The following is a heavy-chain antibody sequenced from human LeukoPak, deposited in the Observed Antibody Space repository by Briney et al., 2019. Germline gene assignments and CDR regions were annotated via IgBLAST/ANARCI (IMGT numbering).Heavy chain of an antibody. CDR3: ARVITGYSSGWYPYYYYYMDV. CDR1: GYTFTSYG. CDR2: LSAYNGNT. D-gene: IGHD6-19*01. Sequence: GASVKVSCKASGYTFTSYGISWVRQAPGQGLEWMGWLSAYNGNTNYAQKLQGRVTMTTDTSTSTAYMELRSLRSDDTAVYYCARVITGYSSGWYPYYYYYMDVWGKGTTVTISS. J-gene: IGHJ6*03. V-gene: IGHV1-18*01.